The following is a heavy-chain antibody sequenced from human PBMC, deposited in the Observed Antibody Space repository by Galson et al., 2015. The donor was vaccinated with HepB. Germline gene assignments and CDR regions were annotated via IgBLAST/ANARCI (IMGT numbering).Heavy chain of an antibody. CDR1: GFSITTDYTG. V-gene: IGHV2-5*02. Sequence: PALVKPTQTLTLTCTLSGFSITTDYTGVGWIRQPPGKALEWPALIYRDGNKYYSPSLKSRLSITTDTSENLVVLKMTNMDPVDTATYYCGHTAGWLADSWGQGTPVTVSS. CDR3: GHTAGWLADS. D-gene: IGHD3-9*01. J-gene: IGHJ4*02. CDR2: IYRDGNK.